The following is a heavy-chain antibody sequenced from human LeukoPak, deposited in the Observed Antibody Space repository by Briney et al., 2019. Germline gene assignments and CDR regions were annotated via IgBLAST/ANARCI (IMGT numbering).Heavy chain of an antibody. CDR3: ASATTYCGADCYPLDAFDI. V-gene: IGHV1-2*02. Sequence: ASVKVSCKASGYTFTGYYMHWVRQAPGQGLEWMGWINPNSGGTNYAQKFLGRITMTRDTSISTAYMDLSRLRSDDTVVYYCASATTYCGADCYPLDAFDIWGQGTMVTVSS. D-gene: IGHD2-21*02. CDR1: GYTFTGYY. J-gene: IGHJ3*02. CDR2: INPNSGGT.